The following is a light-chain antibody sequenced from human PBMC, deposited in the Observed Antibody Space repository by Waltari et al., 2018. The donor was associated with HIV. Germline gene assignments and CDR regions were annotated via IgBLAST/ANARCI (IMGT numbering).Light chain of an antibody. V-gene: IGLV3-25*03. CDR2: KDK. J-gene: IGLJ3*02. Sequence: YELPQPPSLSVPPGHTATIIFSGDESPDHTAIWYQQRPGQAPVLVIYKDKGRPSGIPERFSGSSSGTTATLTISGVLEEDEADYYCQSADSSETLGVFGGGTKLTVL. CDR1: ESPDHT. CDR3: QSADSSETLGV.